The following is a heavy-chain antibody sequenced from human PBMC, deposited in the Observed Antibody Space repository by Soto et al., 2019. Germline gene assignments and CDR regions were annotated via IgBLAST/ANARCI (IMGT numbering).Heavy chain of an antibody. V-gene: IGHV4-59*01. Sequence: SETLSLTCTVSGGSISSYYCSWIRQPPGEGLEWIGDIYYSGSTNYNPSLKSRVTISVDTSKNQFSLELSSVTAADTAVYYCARGSDSSTWYFQYWGQGTPVTVSS. CDR1: GGSISSYY. CDR3: ARGSDSSTWYFQY. J-gene: IGHJ4*02. D-gene: IGHD6-13*01. CDR2: IYYSGST.